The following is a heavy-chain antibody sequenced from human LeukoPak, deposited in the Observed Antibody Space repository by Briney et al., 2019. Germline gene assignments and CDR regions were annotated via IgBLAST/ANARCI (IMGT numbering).Heavy chain of an antibody. CDR2: IYSGGST. V-gene: IGHV3-53*01. J-gene: IGHJ4*02. CDR1: GFIVSSNY. CDR3: AREFYDSSGYPNDY. Sequence: GGSLRLSCAASGFIVSSNYMSWVRQAPGKGLEWVSVIYSGGSTYYADSVKGRFTISRDNSKNTLYLQMNSLRAEDTAVYYCAREFYDSSGYPNDYWGQGTLVTVSS. D-gene: IGHD3-22*01.